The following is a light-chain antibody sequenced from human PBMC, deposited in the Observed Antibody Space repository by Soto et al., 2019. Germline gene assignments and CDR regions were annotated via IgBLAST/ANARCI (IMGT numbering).Light chain of an antibody. Sequence: DIQMTQSPSSVSASVGDRVTITCRASQAIDSWLAWYQQKPGEAPKLLIFTGSLLHSGVPPRFSGSGSGTDFTLTISSLQPEDFATYCCQHLNSYPPYTFGQGTKLEIK. CDR1: QAIDSW. CDR2: TGS. V-gene: IGKV1-12*01. CDR3: QHLNSYPPYT. J-gene: IGKJ2*01.